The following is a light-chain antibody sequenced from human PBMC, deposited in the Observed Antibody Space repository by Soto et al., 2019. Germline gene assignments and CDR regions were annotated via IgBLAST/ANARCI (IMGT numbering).Light chain of an antibody. Sequence: IPMTQSPSSLSASVGDRVTVTCQASHDISNYLNWYQQKLGKAPRLLIYDASNLETGVPSRFSGSGSGTDFTFTISSLQPEDIATYYCQQYSHLITFGQGTRLEI. CDR2: DAS. CDR3: QQYSHLIT. V-gene: IGKV1-33*01. CDR1: HDISNY. J-gene: IGKJ5*01.